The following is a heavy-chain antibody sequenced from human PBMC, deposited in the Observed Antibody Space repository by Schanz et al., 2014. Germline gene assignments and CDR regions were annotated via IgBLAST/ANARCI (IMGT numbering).Heavy chain of an antibody. J-gene: IGHJ4*02. CDR3: ARDGVAATTDFEY. CDR1: GFSFDSYN. V-gene: IGHV3-21*06. Sequence: EVQLVESGGGLVKPGGSLRLSCTASGFSFDSYNMNLVRQSPGKGLEWVAFLSFDSRHIYYADSVKGRFTISRDNAKSSLHLQMNSLRADDTAVYYCARDGVAATTDFEYWGQGALVTVSS. D-gene: IGHD1-1*01. CDR2: LSFDSRHI.